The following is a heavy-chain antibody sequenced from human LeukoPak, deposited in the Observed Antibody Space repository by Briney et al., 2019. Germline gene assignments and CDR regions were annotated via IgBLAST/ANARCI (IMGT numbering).Heavy chain of an antibody. CDR3: ARGGKATVVTM. V-gene: IGHV4-4*07. CDR2: IYSSGST. CDR1: GGSISSYY. Sequence: SETLSVTCTVSGGSISSYYWSWIRQPDGKGLEWIGRIYSSGSTNYNPSLKSRVSMSVDTSKNQFSLKLTSVTAADTAVYYCARGGKATVVTMWGQGILVTVSS. D-gene: IGHD4-23*01. J-gene: IGHJ4*02.